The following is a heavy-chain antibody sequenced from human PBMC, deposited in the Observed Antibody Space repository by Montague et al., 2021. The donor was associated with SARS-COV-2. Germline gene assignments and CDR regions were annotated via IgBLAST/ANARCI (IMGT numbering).Heavy chain of an antibody. Sequence: SETLSLTCAGYGGSFSGYCWNWIRQPPGKGLEWIGEINHSGSTNYNPSLKSRVTMSVDTSKNQFSLKLSSVTAADTAVYYCARGARQGYGFRLGSFDYWGQGTLVTVSS. CDR3: ARGARQGYGFRLGSFDY. J-gene: IGHJ4*02. CDR2: INHSGST. D-gene: IGHD3-10*01. V-gene: IGHV4-34*01. CDR1: GGSFSGYC.